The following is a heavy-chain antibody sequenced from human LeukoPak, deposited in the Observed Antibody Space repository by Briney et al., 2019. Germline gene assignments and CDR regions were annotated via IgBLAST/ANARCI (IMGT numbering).Heavy chain of an antibody. CDR3: ATESSLSN. J-gene: IGHJ4*02. CDR2: ISYDGGYA. Sequence: GRSLRLSCVGSGFNFGTYAMDWVRQAPGKGLEWVGDISYDGGYASYAAAVGDRFTISRDNSRNTLFLQINSLRPEDAAVYYCATESSLSNWGQGTLVTVSS. CDR1: GFNFGTYA. V-gene: IGHV3-30*04.